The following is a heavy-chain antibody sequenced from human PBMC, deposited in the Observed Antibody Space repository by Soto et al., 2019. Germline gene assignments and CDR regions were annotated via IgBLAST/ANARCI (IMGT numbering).Heavy chain of an antibody. CDR1: GDASGSYP. D-gene: IGHD6-6*01. Sequence: APVKLSSKAPGDASGSYPMHWVRKAPGQRLEWMGWINAGNGNTKYSQKFQGRVTITRDTSASTAYMELSSLRSEDTAVYYCARAGIAARLSIDYWGQGTLVTVS. CDR2: INAGNGNT. CDR3: ARAGIAARLSIDY. V-gene: IGHV1-3*01. J-gene: IGHJ4*02.